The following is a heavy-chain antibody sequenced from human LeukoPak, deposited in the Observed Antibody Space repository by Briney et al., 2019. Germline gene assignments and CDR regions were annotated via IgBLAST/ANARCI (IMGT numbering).Heavy chain of an antibody. CDR1: GGSISSSSYY. Sequence: SETLSLTCTVSGGSISSSSYYWGWIRQPPGKGLEWIGSIYYSGSTYYNPSLKSRVTISVDTSKNQFSLKLSSVTAADTAVYYCARESWDYGDQHELDYYYYYMDVWGKGTTVTISS. CDR2: IYYSGST. J-gene: IGHJ6*03. D-gene: IGHD4-17*01. CDR3: ARESWDYGDQHELDYYYYYMDV. V-gene: IGHV4-39*02.